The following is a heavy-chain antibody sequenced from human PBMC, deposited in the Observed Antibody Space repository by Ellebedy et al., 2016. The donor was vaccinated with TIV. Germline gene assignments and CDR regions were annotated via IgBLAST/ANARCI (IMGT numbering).Heavy chain of an antibody. CDR3: ARDPTRSGWFDP. J-gene: IGHJ5*02. CDR1: GFTVSGNY. D-gene: IGHD3-10*01. CDR2: IYGGDST. V-gene: IGHV3-66*01. Sequence: GESLKISCAASGFTVSGNYMTWVRQAPGKGLEWVSTIYGGDSTYYADSVKGRFTISRDNSKKTVYLQMDSLRVEDTAVYYCARDPTRSGWFDPWGQGTLVTVSS.